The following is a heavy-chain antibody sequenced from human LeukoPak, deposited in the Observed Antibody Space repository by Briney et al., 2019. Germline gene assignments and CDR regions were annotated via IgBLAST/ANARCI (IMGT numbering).Heavy chain of an antibody. D-gene: IGHD3-9*01. V-gene: IGHV3-7*01. J-gene: IGHJ4*02. CDR3: ARDEGGAYIYF. Sequence: GGSLRLSCEVSGFIFSNYYKSWVRQAPGKGLEWVANIEQGGTEKFYVDSVKGRFTISRDNAKNSLYLQMDSLRDEDTALYYCARDEGGAYIYFWGQGTLVTVSS. CDR1: GFIFSNYY. CDR2: IEQGGTEK.